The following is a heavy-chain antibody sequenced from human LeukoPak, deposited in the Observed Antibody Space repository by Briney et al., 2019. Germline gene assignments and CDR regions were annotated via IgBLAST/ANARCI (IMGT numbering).Heavy chain of an antibody. D-gene: IGHD5-18*01. Sequence: SETLSLTCAVSGGSISSNNWWIWVRQSPEKGLEWIGEIYHDGSINYNPSLKSRVTISMDKSKNQLSLKLNFVTAADTAVYYCARDRGGYTYSHDYWGQGTLVTVSS. J-gene: IGHJ4*02. V-gene: IGHV4-4*02. CDR1: GGSISSNNW. CDR2: IYHDGSI. CDR3: ARDRGGYTYSHDY.